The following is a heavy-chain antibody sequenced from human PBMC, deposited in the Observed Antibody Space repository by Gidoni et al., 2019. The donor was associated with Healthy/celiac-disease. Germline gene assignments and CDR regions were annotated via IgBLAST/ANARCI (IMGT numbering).Heavy chain of an antibody. CDR1: TFSSYA. CDR3: AKDQSDIPLHNWNYGSPFDY. J-gene: IGHJ4*02. CDR2: ISGSGGST. Sequence: TFSSYAMSWVRQAPGKGLEWVSAISGSGGSTYYADSVKGRFTISRDNSKNTLYLQMNSLRAEDTAVYYCAKDQSDIPLHNWNYGSPFDYWGQGTLVTVSS. V-gene: IGHV3-23*01. D-gene: IGHD1-7*01.